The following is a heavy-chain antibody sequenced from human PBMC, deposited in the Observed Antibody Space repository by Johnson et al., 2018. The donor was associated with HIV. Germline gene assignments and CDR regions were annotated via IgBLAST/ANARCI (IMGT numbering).Heavy chain of an antibody. CDR1: GFTFSSYA. CDR3: AKDGIVVVVAATDAFDI. Sequence: QLVESGGGLVKPGGSLRLSCAASGFTFSSYAMSWVRQAPGKGLEWVSAISGSGGSTYYADSVKGRFTISRDNSKNTLYLQMNSLRAEDTAVYYCAKDGIVVVVAATDAFDIWGQGTMVTVSS. V-gene: IGHV3-23*04. D-gene: IGHD2-15*01. J-gene: IGHJ3*02. CDR2: ISGSGGST.